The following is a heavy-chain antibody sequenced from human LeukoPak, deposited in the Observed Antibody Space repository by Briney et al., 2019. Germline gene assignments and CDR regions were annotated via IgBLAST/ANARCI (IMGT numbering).Heavy chain of an antibody. J-gene: IGHJ4*02. D-gene: IGHD3-22*01. CDR1: GFTFSTYS. Sequence: GGSLRLSCAASGFTFSTYSMNWVRQAPGRGLEWVSSISGSSIYIYYADSVKGRFTISRDNAKNSLYLQLNSLRAEDTAVYYCARDPPYYDGSGYYYDYWGQGTLVTVSS. V-gene: IGHV3-21*01. CDR3: ARDPPYYDGSGYYYDY. CDR2: ISGSSIYI.